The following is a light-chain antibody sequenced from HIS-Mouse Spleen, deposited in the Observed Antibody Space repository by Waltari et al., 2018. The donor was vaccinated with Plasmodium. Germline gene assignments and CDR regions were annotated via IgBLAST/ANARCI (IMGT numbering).Light chain of an antibody. CDR3: QQYNSYWT. Sequence: DIQMTQSPSTLSASVGDRVTITCRASQSISSWLAWYQQKPGKAPKLLIYKASSLESGVPSRFSGNGSGTEVTLTISSLQPDDFATYYCQQYNSYWTFGQGTKVEIK. V-gene: IGKV1-5*03. CDR1: QSISSW. CDR2: KAS. J-gene: IGKJ1*01.